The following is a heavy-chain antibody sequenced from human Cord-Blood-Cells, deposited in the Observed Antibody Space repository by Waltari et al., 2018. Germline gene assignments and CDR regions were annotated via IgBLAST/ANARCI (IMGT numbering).Heavy chain of an antibody. CDR3: ARDLAGGDGYNYAFDI. CDR1: GGSISSYY. V-gene: IGHV4-4*07. CDR2: IYTSGST. D-gene: IGHD5-12*01. Sequence: QVQLQESGPGLVKPSETLSLTCTVSGGSISSYYWSWIRQPAGKGLEWIGRIYTSGSTNYNPSLKSRVAMAVDTSKNQFSLKLSSVTAADTAVYYCARDLAGGDGYNYAFDIWGQGTMVTVSS. J-gene: IGHJ3*02.